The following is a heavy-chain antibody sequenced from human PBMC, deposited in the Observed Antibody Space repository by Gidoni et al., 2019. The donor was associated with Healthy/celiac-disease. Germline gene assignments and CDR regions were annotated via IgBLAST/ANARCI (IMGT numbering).Heavy chain of an antibody. CDR3: ARDDYYYDSSGRFGAFDI. V-gene: IGHV3-48*02. D-gene: IGHD3-22*01. Sequence: EVQLVESGGGLVQPGGSLRLSCAASGFTFGSDSLNWVRQAPGKGLEWVSYISSSSSTIYYADSVKGRFTISRDNAKNSLYLQMNSLRDEDTAVYYCARDDYYYDSSGRFGAFDIWGQGTMVTVSS. CDR2: ISSSSSTI. J-gene: IGHJ3*02. CDR1: GFTFGSDS.